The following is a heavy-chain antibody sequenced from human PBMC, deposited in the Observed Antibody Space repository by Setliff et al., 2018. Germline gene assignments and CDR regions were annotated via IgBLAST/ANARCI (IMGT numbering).Heavy chain of an antibody. CDR2: VSVSGNNT. J-gene: IGHJ4*02. D-gene: IGHD3-3*01. V-gene: IGHV3-23*01. CDR3: AGQGPIFGSGLIPGFDQ. Sequence: GGSLRLSCAASGLTFNSYAMSWVRQAPGKGLEWVSTVSVSGNNTYYTDSVKGRFTTSRDNSKNTLSLQMSSLRTEDTAIYFCAGQGPIFGSGLIPGFDQWGQGTMVTVSS. CDR1: GLTFNSYA.